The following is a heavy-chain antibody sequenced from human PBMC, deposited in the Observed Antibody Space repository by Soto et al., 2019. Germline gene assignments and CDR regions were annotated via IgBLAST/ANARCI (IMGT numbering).Heavy chain of an antibody. Sequence: QVQLQESGPGLVKPSETLSLMCTVSGGSITNYYWSWIRQSPAKGLVWIGYVSDSGSTKYNPSLKSRVTISVDTSKNQFSLKLTSLTAADTAVYYCARERVGHSAMDVWGQGTTVTVSS. CDR3: ARERVGHSAMDV. CDR2: VSDSGST. D-gene: IGHD1-26*01. CDR1: GGSITNYY. V-gene: IGHV4-59*12. J-gene: IGHJ6*02.